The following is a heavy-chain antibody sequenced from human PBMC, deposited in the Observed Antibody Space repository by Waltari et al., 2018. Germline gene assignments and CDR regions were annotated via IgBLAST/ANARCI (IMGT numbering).Heavy chain of an antibody. CDR2: LIPILGMA. CDR3: AYYYDSSGYSRGWFDP. D-gene: IGHD3-22*01. Sequence: QVQLVHSGAEVKKPGSSVKVSCKASGGTFSSYTISWVRQAPGQGLEWMGRLIPILGMANYEQQFQGRFTMTAEKSKSTAYMELSSLISEDTAVYYCAYYYDSSGYSRGWFDPWGQGTLVTVSS. J-gene: IGHJ5*02. V-gene: IGHV1-69*02. CDR1: GGTFSSYT.